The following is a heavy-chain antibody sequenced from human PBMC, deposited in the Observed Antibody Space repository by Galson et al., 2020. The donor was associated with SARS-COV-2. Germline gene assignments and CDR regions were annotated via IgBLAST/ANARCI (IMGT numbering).Heavy chain of an antibody. D-gene: IGHD3-16*01. CDR3: AKDQGGDLGY. Sequence: GASLKISCAASGFTFSTYGMHWVRQAPGKGLEWVALISYDGSNKYYADSVKGRFTISRDNSKNTLYLQMNSLRAEDTAVDYCAKDQGGDLGYWGQGTLGTVSS. J-gene: IGHJ4*02. V-gene: IGHV3-30*18. CDR2: ISYDGSNK. CDR1: GFTFSTYG.